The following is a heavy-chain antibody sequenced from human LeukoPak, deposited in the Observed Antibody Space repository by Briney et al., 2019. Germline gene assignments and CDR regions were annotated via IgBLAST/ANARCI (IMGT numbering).Heavy chain of an antibody. Sequence: SETLSLTCTVSGGSISSYYWSWIRQPPEKGLEWIGSIYTSGSTNYNPSLKSRVTISVDTSKNQFSLKLSSVTAADTAVYYCARQHYASSGWSIQGYFDFWGQGTLVTVSS. CDR1: GGSISSYY. J-gene: IGHJ4*02. CDR3: ARQHYASSGWSIQGYFDF. V-gene: IGHV4-4*09. D-gene: IGHD3-22*01. CDR2: IYTSGST.